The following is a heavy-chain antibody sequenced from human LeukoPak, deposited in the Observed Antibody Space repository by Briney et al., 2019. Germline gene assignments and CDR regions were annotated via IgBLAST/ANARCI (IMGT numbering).Heavy chain of an antibody. Sequence: GGSLRLSCAASGFTFSSYAMSWVGQAPGKGLEWVSAISGSGDSTDFADSVKGRFTISRDNSKNTLYLQMNSLRAEDTAVYYCAKDHGYNYGYNSYWGQGTLVTVSS. CDR3: AKDHGYNYGYNSY. J-gene: IGHJ4*02. V-gene: IGHV3-23*01. CDR1: GFTFSSYA. D-gene: IGHD5-18*01. CDR2: ISGSGDST.